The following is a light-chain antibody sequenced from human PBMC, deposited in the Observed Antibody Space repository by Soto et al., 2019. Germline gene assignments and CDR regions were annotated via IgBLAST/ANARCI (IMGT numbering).Light chain of an antibody. CDR1: QTLTSSY. V-gene: IGKV3-20*01. CDR3: QHYGSSPLT. Sequence: EIVLTQSPGTLSLSPGERATLSCRASQTLTSSYLVWYQQKPGQAPRLLIYGASSRTTGIPDRFSGSGSGTDFTLTISRLEPEDSAVYYCQHYGSSPLTFGGGTKVEI. J-gene: IGKJ4*01. CDR2: GAS.